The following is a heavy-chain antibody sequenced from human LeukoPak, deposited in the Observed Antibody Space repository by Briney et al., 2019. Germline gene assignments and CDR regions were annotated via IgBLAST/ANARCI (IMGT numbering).Heavy chain of an antibody. CDR1: GFTFSSYE. J-gene: IGHJ4*02. V-gene: IGHV3-23*01. D-gene: IGHD1-26*01. CDR2: ISGSGGST. Sequence: PGGSPRLSCAASGFTFSSYEMNWVRQAPGKRLEWVSAISGSGGSTYSADSVKGRFTISRDDSKNTLYLQMNSLRAEDTAIYYCATTSYLNIVGVTTIYWGQGILVTVSS. CDR3: ATTSYLNIVGVTTIY.